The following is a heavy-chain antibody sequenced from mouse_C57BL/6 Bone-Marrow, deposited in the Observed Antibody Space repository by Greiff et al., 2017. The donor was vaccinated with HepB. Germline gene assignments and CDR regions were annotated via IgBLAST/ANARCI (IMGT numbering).Heavy chain of an antibody. CDR1: GFTFSNYW. J-gene: IGHJ4*01. CDR2: IRLKSDNYAT. V-gene: IGHV6-3*01. CDR3: TGSGYYTMDY. D-gene: IGHD1-3*01. Sequence: DVKLQESGGGLVQPGGSMKLSCVASGFTFSNYWMNWVRQSPEKGLEWVAQIRLKSDNYATHYAESVKGRFTISRDDSKSSVYLQMNNLRAEDTGIYYCTGSGYYTMDYWGQGTSVTVSS.